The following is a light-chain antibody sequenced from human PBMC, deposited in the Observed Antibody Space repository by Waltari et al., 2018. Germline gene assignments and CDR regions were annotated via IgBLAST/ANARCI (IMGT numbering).Light chain of an antibody. Sequence: VILTQSPATLSLSPGERATLSCRASQSVSRYLAWYQQKPGQAPRHLIYGASSKAPGIPDRFSGSGSGTDCTLTISSLEPEDVGVYHCYQHSSGLTFGGGTKVEIK. V-gene: IGKV3-11*01. CDR2: GAS. J-gene: IGKJ4*01. CDR3: YQHSSGLT. CDR1: QSVSRY.